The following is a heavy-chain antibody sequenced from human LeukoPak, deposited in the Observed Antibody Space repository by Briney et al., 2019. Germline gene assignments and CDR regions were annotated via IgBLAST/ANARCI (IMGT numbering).Heavy chain of an antibody. Sequence: PSETLSLTCAVSGGSISSSNWWSWVRQPPGKGLEWIGEIYHSGSTNYNPSLKSRVTISLDTSKNQFSLKLSSVTAADTAVYYCARGHRSTGYYFYFDYWGQGTLVTVSS. CDR2: IYHSGST. J-gene: IGHJ4*02. CDR1: GGSISSSNW. V-gene: IGHV4-4*02. D-gene: IGHD3-22*01. CDR3: ARGHRSTGYYFYFDY.